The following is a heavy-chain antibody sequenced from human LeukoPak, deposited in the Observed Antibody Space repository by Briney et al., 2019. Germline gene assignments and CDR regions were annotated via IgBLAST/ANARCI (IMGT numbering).Heavy chain of an antibody. V-gene: IGHV1-69*06. CDR2: IIPIFGTA. D-gene: IGHD3-10*01. CDR3: ARTYYYGSGSYYHFDY. J-gene: IGHJ4*02. Sequence: GASVKVSCKASGGTFSSYAISWVRQAPGQGLEWMGGIIPIFGTANYAQKFQGRVTITADKSTSTAYMELSSLRSEDTAVYYCARTYYYGSGSYYHFDYWGQGTLVTVSS. CDR1: GGTFSSYA.